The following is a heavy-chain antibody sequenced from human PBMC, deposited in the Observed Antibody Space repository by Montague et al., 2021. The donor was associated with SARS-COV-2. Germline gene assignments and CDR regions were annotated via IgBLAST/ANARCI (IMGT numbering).Heavy chain of an antibody. D-gene: IGHD3-9*01. CDR3: ARSLYDILTGYYLPFDY. CDR1: GFSLSTSGMC. J-gene: IGHJ4*02. CDR2: IDWDXNK. Sequence: PALVKPTQTLTLICTFSGFSLSTSGMCVSWVRQPPGKALEWLALIDWDXNKFYSTSLKTRLTISKDTSKNQVVLTMTNVDPVDTATYYCARSLYDILTGYYLPFDYWGQGTLVTVSS. V-gene: IGHV2-70*20.